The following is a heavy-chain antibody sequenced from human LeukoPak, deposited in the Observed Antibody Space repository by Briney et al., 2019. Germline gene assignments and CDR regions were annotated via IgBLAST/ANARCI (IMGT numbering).Heavy chain of an antibody. CDR3: ARDGIWSSSGWACFDS. V-gene: IGHV3-23*01. D-gene: IGHD6-19*01. CDR1: GFTFSSYA. J-gene: IGHJ4*02. CDR2: LTDSGGTT. Sequence: GGSLRLSCVASGFTFSSYAMGWVRQAPGKRPEWVSSLTDSGGTTYYVDSVKGRFTISRDNSKNTLYLHMNSLRAEDTAVYYCARDGIWSSSGWACFDSWGQGTLVTVSS.